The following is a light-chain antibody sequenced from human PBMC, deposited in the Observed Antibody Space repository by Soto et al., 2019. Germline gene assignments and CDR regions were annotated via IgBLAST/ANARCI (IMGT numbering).Light chain of an antibody. CDR2: GAS. CDR3: QQYCSSSWT. CDR1: QSISSSY. V-gene: IGKV3-20*01. J-gene: IGKJ1*01. Sequence: IVLSRSPGALSLSPGKRATLSCRASQSISSSYLDSHRQRPGQAPRLLIYGASSRDTGIPDRFKGSGSGTEFTLTISRLEAEDFAVYYCQQYCSSSWTCSQGTMVDIK.